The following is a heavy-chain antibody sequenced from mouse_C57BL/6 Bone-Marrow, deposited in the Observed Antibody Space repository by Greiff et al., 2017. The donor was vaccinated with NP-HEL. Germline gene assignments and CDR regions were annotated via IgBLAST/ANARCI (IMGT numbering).Heavy chain of an antibody. CDR2: IHPNNGST. J-gene: IGHJ1*03. Sequence: VQLQQPGAELVKPGASVKLSCKASGYTFTDYWMDWVKQSPGQGLEWIGMIHPNNGSTIYNEKFKSKATLTVDKSSSTAYMQLSSLTSEDTAVFCCASWCYGDWGKAITVTV. CDR1: GYTFTDYW. CDR3: ASWCYGD. D-gene: IGHD1-1*02. V-gene: IGHV1-64*01.